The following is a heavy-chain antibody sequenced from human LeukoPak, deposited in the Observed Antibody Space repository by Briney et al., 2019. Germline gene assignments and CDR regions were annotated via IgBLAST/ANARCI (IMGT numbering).Heavy chain of an antibody. CDR2: IYHSGNT. D-gene: IGHD6-19*01. J-gene: IGHJ4*02. Sequence: SETLSLTCTVSGYSISSGFYWGWIRQSPEKGLEWIGSIYHSGNTYYSPSPKSRVAISVDTSQNQLSLSLTSVTAADTAVYYCARAVGSSWYFFDYWGQGTLVTVSS. CDR1: GYSISSGFY. CDR3: ARAVGSSWYFFDY. V-gene: IGHV4-38-2*02.